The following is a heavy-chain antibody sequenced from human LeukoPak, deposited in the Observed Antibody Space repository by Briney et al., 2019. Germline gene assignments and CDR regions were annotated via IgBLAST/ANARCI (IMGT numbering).Heavy chain of an antibody. CDR3: AKASLRYFDWLFDY. V-gene: IGHV3-23*01. Sequence: GGSLRLSCAASGFTFSSYAMSWVRQAPGKGLEWVSAISGSGGSTYYADSVKGRFTISRDNSKNTLYLQMNSLRAGDTAVYYCAKASLRYFDWLFDYWGQGTLVTVSS. D-gene: IGHD3-9*01. J-gene: IGHJ4*02. CDR2: ISGSGGST. CDR1: GFTFSSYA.